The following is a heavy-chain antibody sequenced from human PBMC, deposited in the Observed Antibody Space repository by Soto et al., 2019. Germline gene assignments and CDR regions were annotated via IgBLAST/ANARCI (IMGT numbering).Heavy chain of an antibody. CDR2: IDPDNGRT. CDR3: TRMSRSFDY. CDR1: GYPFSNYH. Sequence: QVLLEQSGAEVRRPGASVKISCQASGYPFSNYHMHWVRQAPGQGLEWMGMIDPDNGRTKFAQSLQGRVTMTRDTSTNSVYMELRALKSEDTAIYFCTRMSRSFDYWGQGSHVTVYS. V-gene: IGHV1-46*03. J-gene: IGHJ4*02.